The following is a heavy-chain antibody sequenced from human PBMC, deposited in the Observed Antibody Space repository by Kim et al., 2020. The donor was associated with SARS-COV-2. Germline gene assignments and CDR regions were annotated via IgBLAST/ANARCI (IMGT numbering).Heavy chain of an antibody. J-gene: IGHJ6*02. CDR2: GST. Sequence: GSTGYADSVKDRFTISRDNAKNSLYLQMNSLRAEDTALYHCAAYYYGMDVWGQGTTVTVSS. V-gene: IGHV3-20*01. CDR3: AAYYYGMDV.